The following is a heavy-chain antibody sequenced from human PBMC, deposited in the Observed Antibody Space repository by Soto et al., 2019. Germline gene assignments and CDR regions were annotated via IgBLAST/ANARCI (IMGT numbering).Heavy chain of an antibody. V-gene: IGHV3-74*01. D-gene: IGHD3-3*01. J-gene: IGHJ1*01. CDR3: ARDPGPTLRFVETGDEYFQH. Sequence: GGSLRLSCAASGFTFSSYWMHWVRQAPGKGLVWVSRINSDGSSTSYADSVKGRFTISRDNAKNTLYLQMNSLRAEDTAVYYCARDPGPTLRFVETGDEYFQHWGQGTLVTVSS. CDR2: INSDGSST. CDR1: GFTFSSYW.